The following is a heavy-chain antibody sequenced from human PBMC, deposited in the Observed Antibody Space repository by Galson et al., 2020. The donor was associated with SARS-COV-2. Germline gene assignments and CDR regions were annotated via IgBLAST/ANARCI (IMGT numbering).Heavy chain of an antibody. CDR1: GFTLSSYA. CDR3: ARGPRFGELLSPFDS. D-gene: IGHD3-10*01. J-gene: IGHJ4*02. Sequence: SLKISCAASGFTLSSYAMHWVRQAPGKGLEWVAVISNDGSNRYYADSVKGRFTISRDNSKNTLFLQMNSLRVEDTAVYYCARGPRFGELLSPFDSWGQGTLVTVSS. CDR2: ISNDGSNR. V-gene: IGHV3-30-3*01.